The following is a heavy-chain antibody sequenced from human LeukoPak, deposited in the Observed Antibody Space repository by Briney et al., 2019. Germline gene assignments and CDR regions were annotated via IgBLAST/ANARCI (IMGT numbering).Heavy chain of an antibody. CDR2: ISAYNGNT. V-gene: IGHV1-18*01. CDR1: GGTFSSYA. CDR3: ARWTPDEWLGLVDAFDI. J-gene: IGHJ3*02. Sequence: ASVKVSCKASGGTFSSYAISWVRQAPGQGLEWMGWISAYNGNTNYAQKLQGRVTMTTDTSTSTAYMELRSLRSDDTAVYYCARWTPDEWLGLVDAFDIWGQGTMVTVSS. D-gene: IGHD6-19*01.